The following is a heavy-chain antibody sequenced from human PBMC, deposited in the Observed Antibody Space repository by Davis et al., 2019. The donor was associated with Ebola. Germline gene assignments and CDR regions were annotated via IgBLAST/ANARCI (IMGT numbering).Heavy chain of an antibody. Sequence: GESLKISCAASGFTFSSYAMSWVRQAPGKGLEWVSAISGSGGSTYYADSVKGRFTISRDNSKNTLYLQMNSLRAEDTAVYYCSTGGAQGTGFDPWGQGTLVIVSS. CDR2: ISGSGGST. V-gene: IGHV3-23*01. CDR1: GFTFSSYA. D-gene: IGHD2-8*02. CDR3: STGGAQGTGFDP. J-gene: IGHJ5*02.